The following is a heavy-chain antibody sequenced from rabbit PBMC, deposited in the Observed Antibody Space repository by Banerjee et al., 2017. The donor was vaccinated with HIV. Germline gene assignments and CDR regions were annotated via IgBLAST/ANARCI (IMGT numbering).Heavy chain of an antibody. V-gene: IGHV1S40*01. J-gene: IGHJ4*01. CDR1: GFDFSSYG. CDR3: ATYVGYGVGGYNL. CDR2: IYPDSGST. D-gene: IGHD6-1*01. Sequence: QSLEESGGDLVKPGASLTLTRTASGFDFSSYGISWVRQAPGKGLEWIAYIYPDSGSTDYASWAKGRFTISKTSSTTVTLQMTSLTAADTATYFCATYVGYGVGGYNLWGPGTLVTDS.